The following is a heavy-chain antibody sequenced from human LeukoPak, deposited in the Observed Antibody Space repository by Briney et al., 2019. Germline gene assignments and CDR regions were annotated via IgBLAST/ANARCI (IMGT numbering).Heavy chain of an antibody. CDR3: ARDAGSYFDY. CDR1: GLSFSFYA. Sequence: PGGSLRLSCAASGLSFSFYAMSWVRQAPGKGLEWVAVISYDGGNKYYADSVKGRFTISRDNSKNTLYLQMNSLRAEDTAVYYCARDAGSYFDYWGQGTLVTVSS. CDR2: ISYDGGNK. D-gene: IGHD3-10*01. V-gene: IGHV3-30*04. J-gene: IGHJ4*02.